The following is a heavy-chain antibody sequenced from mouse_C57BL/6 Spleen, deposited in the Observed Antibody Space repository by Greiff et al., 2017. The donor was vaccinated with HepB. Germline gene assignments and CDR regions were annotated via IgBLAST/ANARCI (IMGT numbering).Heavy chain of an antibody. CDR1: GYTFTDYY. J-gene: IGHJ2*01. Sequence: VQLQQSGPVLVKPGASVKMSCKASGYTFTDYYMNWVKQSHGKSLEWIGVINPYNGGTSYNQKFKGKATLTVDKSSSTAYMELNSLRSEDSAVYYCARGSSLDYWGQGTTLTVSS. D-gene: IGHD1-1*01. V-gene: IGHV1-19*01. CDR3: ARGSSLDY. CDR2: INPYNGGT.